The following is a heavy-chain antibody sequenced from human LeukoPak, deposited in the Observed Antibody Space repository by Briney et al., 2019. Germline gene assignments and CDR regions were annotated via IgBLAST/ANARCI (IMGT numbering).Heavy chain of an antibody. D-gene: IGHD1-14*01. CDR1: GFNFGDYG. CDR2: IRRRANDGSR. Sequence: GGSLRLSCTGSGFNFGDYGLSWVRQAPGKGLEWIGFIRRRANDGSREYAASVKGRFTISRDDSKSIAYLQMNSLRAEDTAVYYCAKPARTDYADYWGQGTLVTVSS. V-gene: IGHV3-49*04. J-gene: IGHJ4*02. CDR3: AKPARTDYADY.